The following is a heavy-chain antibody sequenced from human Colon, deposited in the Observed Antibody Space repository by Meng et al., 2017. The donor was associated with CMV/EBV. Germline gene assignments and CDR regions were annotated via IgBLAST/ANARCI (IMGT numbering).Heavy chain of an antibody. CDR2: ISHTGRT. V-gene: IGHV4-59*01. Sequence: SETLSLTCTVSGGSISDFYWSWIRQPPGKGLEWIGCISHTGRTNYNPSLKTEVTISVDTSKNQFSLTLNSVTAADTAVYYCARIYEGSYFIPEYWGQGTLVTVSS. CDR3: ARIYEGSYFIPEY. CDR1: GGSISDFY. D-gene: IGHD1-26*01. J-gene: IGHJ4*02.